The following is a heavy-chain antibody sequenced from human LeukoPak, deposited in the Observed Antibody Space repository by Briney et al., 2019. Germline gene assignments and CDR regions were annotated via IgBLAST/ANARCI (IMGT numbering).Heavy chain of an antibody. D-gene: IGHD3-22*01. Sequence: GGSLRLSCAASGFTFSTYGIHWVRQAPGKGLEWVAVISYDGRNKYYADSVKGRFTISRDNSKNTLYLQMNSLRAEDTAIYYCTKDPWDRSGYAFDIWGQGTMVTVSS. V-gene: IGHV3-30*18. CDR1: GFTFSTYG. J-gene: IGHJ3*02. CDR3: TKDPWDRSGYAFDI. CDR2: ISYDGRNK.